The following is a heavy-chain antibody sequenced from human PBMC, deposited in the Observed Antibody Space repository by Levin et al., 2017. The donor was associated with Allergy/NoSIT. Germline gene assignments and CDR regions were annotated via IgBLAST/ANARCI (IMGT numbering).Heavy chain of an antibody. J-gene: IGHJ4*02. V-gene: IGHV3-21*01. CDR1: GFTFSSYS. CDR3: ARDADGDYYFDY. CDR2: ISSSSSYI. D-gene: IGHD4-17*01. Sequence: PGGSLRLSCAASGFTFSSYSMNWVRQAPGKGLEWVSSISSSSSYIYYADSVKGRFTISRDNAKNSLYLQMNSLRAEDTAVYYCARDADGDYYFDYWGQGTLVTVSS.